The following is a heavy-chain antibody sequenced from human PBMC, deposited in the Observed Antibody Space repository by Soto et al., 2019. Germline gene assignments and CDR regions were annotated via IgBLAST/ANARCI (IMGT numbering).Heavy chain of an antibody. CDR3: VQTTGWPGFDF. J-gene: IGHJ4*02. D-gene: IGHD6-19*01. Sequence: EVQLVESGGGLIQPGGSLRLSCAASGFAVSSKYMTWVRQAPGKGLEWVSVIYGGGTTYYADSVKGRFTISRDTSKNTLYLQMSSLGAEDTAVYYCVQTTGWPGFDFWGQGTLVTVSS. CDR2: IYGGGTT. CDR1: GFAVSSKY. V-gene: IGHV3-53*01.